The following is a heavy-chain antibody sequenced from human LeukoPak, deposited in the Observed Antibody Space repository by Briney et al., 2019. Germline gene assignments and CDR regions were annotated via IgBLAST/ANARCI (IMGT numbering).Heavy chain of an antibody. V-gene: IGHV3-23*01. CDR2: ISGSGGHT. CDR1: GFTFSSFS. D-gene: IGHD3-16*01. CDR3: AKDGALYPFFFDS. Sequence: GGSLRLSCAASGFTFSSFSMNWVRQAPGKGLEWVSAISGSGGHTYYADSVKGRFTISRDNSKNTLYLQMDTLRGEDTAIYYCAKDGALYPFFFDSWGQGTLVTVSS. J-gene: IGHJ4*02.